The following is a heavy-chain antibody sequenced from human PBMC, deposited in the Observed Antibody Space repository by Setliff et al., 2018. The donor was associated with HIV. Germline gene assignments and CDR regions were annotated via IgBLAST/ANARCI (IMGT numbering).Heavy chain of an antibody. CDR3: GRASREYSYGEDGFDI. CDR2: ISSTTGTL. J-gene: IGHJ3*02. Sequence: PGGSLRLSCAASGFTFSRFGMHWVRQAPGKGLEWLSYISSTTGTLYHADSVKGRFTISRDNAKSSLYLQMNSLRAEDTAVYYCGRASREYSYGEDGFDIWGQGTKVTVSS. CDR1: GFTFSRFG. D-gene: IGHD5-18*01. V-gene: IGHV3-48*01.